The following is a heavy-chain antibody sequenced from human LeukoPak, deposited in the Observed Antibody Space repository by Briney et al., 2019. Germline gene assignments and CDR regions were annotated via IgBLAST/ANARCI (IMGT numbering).Heavy chain of an antibody. CDR1: GFTFSSYA. D-gene: IGHD6-6*01. Sequence: GGSLRLSCAASGFTFSSYAMSWVRQAPGKGLEWVSIVSGSGGSTNYADSVKGRFTISRDNSKNTLYLQMNTLRAEDTAVYYCAKGHLYSTSSTSFDYWGQGTLVTVSS. V-gene: IGHV3-23*01. CDR2: VSGSGGST. CDR3: AKGHLYSTSSTSFDY. J-gene: IGHJ4*02.